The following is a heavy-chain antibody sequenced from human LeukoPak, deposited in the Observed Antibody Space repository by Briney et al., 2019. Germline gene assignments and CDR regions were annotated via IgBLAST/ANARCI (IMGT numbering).Heavy chain of an antibody. CDR1: ASFVSIYY. Sequence: SEPLSLTCNVSASFVSIYYWSWIREPPGKGLEGRGYFFHCGGTNYNPSCGSRLTISLNTSKGQVPLTLSSVPPADSAVYYCARLSGYYGYVNFWGQGTLVTVSS. CDR2: FFHCGGT. J-gene: IGHJ4*02. D-gene: IGHD3-22*01. V-gene: IGHV4-59*02. CDR3: ARLSGYYGYVNF.